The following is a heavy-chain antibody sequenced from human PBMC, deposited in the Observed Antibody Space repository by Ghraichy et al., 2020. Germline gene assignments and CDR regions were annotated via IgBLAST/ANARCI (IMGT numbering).Heavy chain of an antibody. V-gene: IGHV4-34*01. CDR1: GGSFSDYY. D-gene: IGHD5/OR15-5a*01. CDR3: ARGVYAADY. CDR2: INHSGST. J-gene: IGHJ4*02. Sequence: GSLRLSCAVYGGSFSDYYWSWIRQPPGKGLEWIGEINHSGSTNYSPSLKSRVTISVDTSKNQFSLKLSSVTAADTAVYYCARGVYAADYWGQGTLVTVSS.